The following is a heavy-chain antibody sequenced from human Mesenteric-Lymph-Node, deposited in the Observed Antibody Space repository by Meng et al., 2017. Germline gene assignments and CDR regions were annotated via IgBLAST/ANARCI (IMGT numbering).Heavy chain of an antibody. CDR1: GFTFSSYT. D-gene: IGHD5-18*01. V-gene: IGHV3-21*01. CDR3: ARDTPGLLFDY. J-gene: IGHJ4*02. Sequence: EVQLVESGGGLGKPGGSRRRSCAASGFTFSSYTMNWVRRAPGKGLEWVSSISSSSNYIYSADSVKGRFTISRDNAKNSLYLQMNSLRAEDTAVYYCARDTPGLLFDYWGQGTLVTVSS. CDR2: ISSSSNYI.